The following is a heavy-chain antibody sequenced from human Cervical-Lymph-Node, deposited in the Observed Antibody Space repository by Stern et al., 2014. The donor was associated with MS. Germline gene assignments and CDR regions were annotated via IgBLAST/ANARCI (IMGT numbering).Heavy chain of an antibody. J-gene: IGHJ5*02. D-gene: IGHD1-26*01. Sequence: VQLVESGAAVRKPGASVRVSCKTSGYTFTSYHIQWVRQAPGPGFEWIGVISPSGGRPIYAQNFQDRVTLTTDMSTDSVYMDLSSLTSDDTAVYYCARGKLGSVYNWFDPWGQGTLVTVSS. CDR3: ARGKLGSVYNWFDP. V-gene: IGHV1-46*01. CDR2: ISPSGGRP. CDR1: GYTFTSYH.